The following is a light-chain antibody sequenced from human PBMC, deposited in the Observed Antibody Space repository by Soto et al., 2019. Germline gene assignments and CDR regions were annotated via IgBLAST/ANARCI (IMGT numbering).Light chain of an antibody. Sequence: QSVLTQPPSVSGAPGQRVTISCTGSSSNIGAGYDVHWYQQLPGTAPKLLIYGNSNRPSGVPDRFSGSKSGTSASLAITGLQAEDEADYYCQCYDSSLSGYVFGTGTQLTVL. V-gene: IGLV1-40*01. J-gene: IGLJ1*01. CDR2: GNS. CDR3: QCYDSSLSGYV. CDR1: SSNIGAGYD.